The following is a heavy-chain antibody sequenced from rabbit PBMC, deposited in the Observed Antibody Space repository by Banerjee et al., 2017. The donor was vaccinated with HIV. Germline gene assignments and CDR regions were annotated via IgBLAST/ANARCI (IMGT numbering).Heavy chain of an antibody. CDR2: IYVGSSGST. Sequence: QQQLEESGGGLVKPGGTLTLTCKASGIDFSSYYYMCWVRQAPGRGLEWIACIYVGSSGSTYYASWAKGRFTISKTSSTTVTLQMTSLTAADTATYFCARGGGYGGYNLWGPGTLVTVS. J-gene: IGHJ4*01. CDR1: GIDFSSYYY. CDR3: ARGGGYGGYNL. V-gene: IGHV1S45*01. D-gene: IGHD2-1*01.